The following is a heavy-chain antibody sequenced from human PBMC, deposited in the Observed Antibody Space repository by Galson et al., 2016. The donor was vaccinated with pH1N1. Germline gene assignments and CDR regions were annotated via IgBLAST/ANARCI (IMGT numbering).Heavy chain of an antibody. Sequence: SLRLSCAASGSGFVFSGYSMSWVRQAPGKGLEWVASVRSKPYGGTTEYAASVKGRFTISRDDSKSIAYLDMDSLKTEDTAVYYCTRGEGYSYWLEGNFDYYYMDVWGKGTTVTVSS. J-gene: IGHJ6*03. CDR1: GSGFVFSGYS. V-gene: IGHV3-49*04. CDR3: TRGEGYSYWLEGNFDYYYMDV. D-gene: IGHD5-18*01. CDR2: VRSKPYGGTT.